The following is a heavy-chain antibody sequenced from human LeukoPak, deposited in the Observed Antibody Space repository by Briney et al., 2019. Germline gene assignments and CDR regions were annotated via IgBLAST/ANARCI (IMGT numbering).Heavy chain of an antibody. CDR3: ARAPDNSYYFDY. Sequence: SETLSLTCTVSGDYISSDDYYWSWIRQPPGKGLEWIGYIYYSGSTYYNPSLKSRVTISVDTSKNQFSLKLSSVTAADTAVYYCARAPDNSYYFDYWGQGSLVTASS. V-gene: IGHV4-30-4*08. CDR2: IYYSGST. CDR1: GDYISSDDYY. D-gene: IGHD1-20*01. J-gene: IGHJ4*02.